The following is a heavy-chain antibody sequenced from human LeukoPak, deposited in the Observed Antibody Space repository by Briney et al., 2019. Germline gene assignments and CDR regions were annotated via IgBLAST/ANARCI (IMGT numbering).Heavy chain of an antibody. V-gene: IGHV3-48*03. CDR1: GFTFSSYE. Sequence: GGSLRLSCAASGFTFSSYEMNWVRQAPGKGLEWVSYISSSGSTIYYADSVKGRFTISRDNAKNSLYLQMNSLRAEDTAVYYCAGSDDFWSGHLTNDLDYWGQGTLVTVSS. CDR2: ISSSGSTI. D-gene: IGHD3-3*01. CDR3: AGSDDFWSGHLTNDLDY. J-gene: IGHJ4*02.